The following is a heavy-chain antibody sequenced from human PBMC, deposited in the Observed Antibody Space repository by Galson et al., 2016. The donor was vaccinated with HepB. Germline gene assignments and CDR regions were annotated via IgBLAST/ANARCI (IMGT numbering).Heavy chain of an antibody. J-gene: IGHJ4*02. Sequence: SLRLSCAASGVTFSTSTMNWVRLAPGKGLDWLSNITSSFTMYYVDSVKGRFTISRDNAKNSLHLQMSSLRAEDTAIYYCAKGPDFWSGYYHFDYWGQGTLVTVSS. D-gene: IGHD3-3*01. CDR2: ITSSFTM. V-gene: IGHV3-48*01. CDR3: AKGPDFWSGYYHFDY. CDR1: GVTFSTST.